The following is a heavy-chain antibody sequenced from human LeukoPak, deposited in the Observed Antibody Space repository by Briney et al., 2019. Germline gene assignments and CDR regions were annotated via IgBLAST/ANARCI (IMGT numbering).Heavy chain of an antibody. V-gene: IGHV3-53*01. Sequence: GGSLRLSCAASGFTVSSNYMSWVRQAPGKGLEWVSVIYSGGSTYYADSVKGRFTISRDNSKNTLYLQMNSLRAEDTAVYYCAKESPYYSDRDYYFHYWGQGTLVTVSS. CDR1: GFTVSSNY. D-gene: IGHD3-22*01. CDR3: AKESPYYSDRDYYFHY. CDR2: IYSGGST. J-gene: IGHJ4*02.